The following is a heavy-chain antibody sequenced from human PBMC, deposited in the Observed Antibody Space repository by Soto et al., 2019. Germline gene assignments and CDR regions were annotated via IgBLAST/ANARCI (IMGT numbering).Heavy chain of an antibody. CDR1: GGSVSSGSYY. D-gene: IGHD1-7*01. Sequence: QVQLQESGPGLVKPSETLSLTCTVSGGSVSSGSYYWSWIRQPPGKGLEWIRYIYYSGSTNYNPSLKIRGTISVDTSKNQFALKLSSVTAADTAVYYCARGWNYGYFDYWGQGTLVTVSS. CDR2: IYYSGST. V-gene: IGHV4-61*01. J-gene: IGHJ4*02. CDR3: ARGWNYGYFDY.